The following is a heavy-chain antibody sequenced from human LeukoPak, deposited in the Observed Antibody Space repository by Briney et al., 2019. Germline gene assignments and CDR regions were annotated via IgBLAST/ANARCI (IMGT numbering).Heavy chain of an antibody. CDR3: ARVSPYYMDV. Sequence: PSETLSLTCTVSGGSFSNYYWSWIRQPAGKGLEWIGRIYATGNTNYDPSLKSRDTMSVDTSKNQFSLKLSSVTAADTAVYYCARVSPYYMDVWGKGTTVTVSS. CDR2: IYATGNT. V-gene: IGHV4-4*07. CDR1: GGSFSNYY. J-gene: IGHJ6*03.